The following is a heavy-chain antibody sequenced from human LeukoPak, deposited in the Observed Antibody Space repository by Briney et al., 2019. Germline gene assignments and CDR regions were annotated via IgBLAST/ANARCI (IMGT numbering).Heavy chain of an antibody. CDR1: GFTFSSYN. V-gene: IGHV3-21*01. Sequence: GGSLRLSCAASGFTFSSYNMNWVRQAPGKGLEWVSSISSSSTYIYYTDSVRGRFTISRDNAKNSLYLQMNSLRAEDTAVYWCARDYIAYDPLDYWGQGTLVTVSS. CDR2: ISSSSTYI. D-gene: IGHD3-3*01. CDR3: ARDYIAYDPLDY. J-gene: IGHJ4*02.